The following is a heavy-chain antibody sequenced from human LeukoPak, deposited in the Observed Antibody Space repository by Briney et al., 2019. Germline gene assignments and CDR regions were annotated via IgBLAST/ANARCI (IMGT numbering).Heavy chain of an antibody. V-gene: IGHV3-23*01. Sequence: GGSLRLSCAASGFTFSNYAMSWVRQTPGKGLEWVAATVGGRPDTYHAESVKGRFTVSRDDSRDTLFPQMNRLSVDDTAIYYCTKAPLRSCSGAFCYPFDYWGQGTLVTVSS. J-gene: IGHJ4*02. CDR2: TVGGRPDT. CDR3: TKAPLRSCSGAFCYPFDY. D-gene: IGHD2-8*02. CDR1: GFTFSNYA.